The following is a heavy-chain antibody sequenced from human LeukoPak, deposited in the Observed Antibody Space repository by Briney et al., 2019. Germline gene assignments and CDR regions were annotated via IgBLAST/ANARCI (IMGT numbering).Heavy chain of an antibody. Sequence: SETLSLTCTVSGGSISSYYWSWIRQPPGKGLEWIGYIYYSGSTNYNPSLKSRVTISVDTPKNQFSLKLSSVTAADMAVYYCARLGLGVLWFGELSYGMDVWGQGTTVTVSS. D-gene: IGHD3-10*01. CDR2: IYYSGST. V-gene: IGHV4-59*08. CDR1: GGSISSYY. J-gene: IGHJ6*02. CDR3: ARLGLGVLWFGELSYGMDV.